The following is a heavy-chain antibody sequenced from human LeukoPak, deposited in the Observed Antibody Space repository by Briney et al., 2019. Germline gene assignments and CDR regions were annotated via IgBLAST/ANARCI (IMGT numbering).Heavy chain of an antibody. CDR3: VRSFDI. J-gene: IGHJ3*02. Sequence: GGSLRLSCAASGFTFSSYSMNWVRQAPGKGLEWVAKIKQDGSETYYVDSVKGRFTISRDNAKNSLYLQMNNVRAEDTAVYYCVRSFDIWGQGTMVTVSS. CDR2: IKQDGSET. V-gene: IGHV3-7*01. CDR1: GFTFSSYS.